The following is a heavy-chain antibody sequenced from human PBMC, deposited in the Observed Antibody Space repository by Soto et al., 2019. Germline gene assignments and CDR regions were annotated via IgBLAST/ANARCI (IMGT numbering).Heavy chain of an antibody. CDR2: ISAYNGNT. CDR1: GYTFTSYG. D-gene: IGHD2-15*01. J-gene: IGHJ6*02. V-gene: IGHV1-18*04. Sequence: RASVKVSCKASGYTFTSYGISWVRQAPGQGLEWMGWISAYNGNTNYAQKLQGRVTMTTDTSTSTAYMELRSLRSDDTAVYYCARDRPGADCSGGSCFHYYYGMDVWGQGTTVTVSS. CDR3: ARDRPGADCSGGSCFHYYYGMDV.